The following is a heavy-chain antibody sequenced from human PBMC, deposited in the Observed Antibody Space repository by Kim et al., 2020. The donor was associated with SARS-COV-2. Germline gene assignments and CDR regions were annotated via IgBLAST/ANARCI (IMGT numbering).Heavy chain of an antibody. CDR2: INHSGST. V-gene: IGHV4-34*01. J-gene: IGHJ4*02. CDR1: GGSFSGYF. Sequence: SETLSLTCAVYGGSFSGYFWSWIRQPPGKGLEWIGEINHSGSTNYNPSLKSRVTISLDTAKNQFSLTLSSLTPAATAGYYCARGTLPGPSIVVLPPAMVAFDCWGQGTLVTVSS. CDR3: ARGTLPGPSIVVLPPAMVAFDC. D-gene: IGHD2-2*01.